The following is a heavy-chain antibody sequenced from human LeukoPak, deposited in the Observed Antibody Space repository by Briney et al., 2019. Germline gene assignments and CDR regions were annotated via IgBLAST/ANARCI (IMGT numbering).Heavy chain of an antibody. CDR3: ARGIDSASPPLGTFEI. Sequence: ASVKVSCKASRYTFTSYGITWVRQAPGQGGEWVGWISAYNGKTNYEQKLQGRVTMTRDTSTSTAYMELRSLRSDDTPVYYCARGIDSASPPLGTFEIWGQGTMVTV. CDR1: RYTFTSYG. J-gene: IGHJ3*02. CDR2: ISAYNGKT. V-gene: IGHV1-18*04. D-gene: IGHD1-26*01.